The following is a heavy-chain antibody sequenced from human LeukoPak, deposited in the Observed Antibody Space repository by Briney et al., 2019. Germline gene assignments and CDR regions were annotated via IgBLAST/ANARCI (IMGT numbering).Heavy chain of an antibody. V-gene: IGHV1-8*03. CDR2: MNPNTGNT. Sequence: ASVKVSCKASGYTFTSYDINWVRQASGQGLEWMGWMNPNTGNTGYAQKFQGRVTITRNTSISTVYMELSSLRSEDTAVYYCARGYYYGSGSYYNDYYYYYYMDVWGKGTTVTISS. CDR1: GYTFTSYD. J-gene: IGHJ6*03. D-gene: IGHD3-10*01. CDR3: ARGYYYGSGSYYNDYYYYYYMDV.